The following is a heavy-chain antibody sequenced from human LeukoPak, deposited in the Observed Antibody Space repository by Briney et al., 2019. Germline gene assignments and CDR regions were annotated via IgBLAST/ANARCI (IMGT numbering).Heavy chain of an antibody. Sequence: GESLQISCKGSGSSFTSYWIGWVRQMPGKGLEWMGMIYPGDSDTRYSPSFQGQVTISADKSISTAYLQWSSLKASDTAMYYCARLSSRILTGYYLGGYFDYWGQGTLVTVSS. D-gene: IGHD3-9*01. J-gene: IGHJ4*02. CDR3: ARLSSRILTGYYLGGYFDY. CDR1: GSSFTSYW. CDR2: IYPGDSDT. V-gene: IGHV5-51*01.